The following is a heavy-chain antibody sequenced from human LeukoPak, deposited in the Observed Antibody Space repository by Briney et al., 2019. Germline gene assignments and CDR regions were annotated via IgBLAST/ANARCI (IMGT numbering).Heavy chain of an antibody. J-gene: IGHJ4*02. V-gene: IGHV1-2*02. CDR3: ARILGYCSSTSCSDPYYFDY. CDR2: INPNSGGT. D-gene: IGHD2-2*01. Sequence: ASVKVSCKASGYTFTSYAMHWVRQAPGQGLEWMGWINPNSGGTNYAQKFQGRVTMTRDTSISTAYMELSRLRSDDTAVYYCARILGYCSSTSCSDPYYFDYWGQGTLVTVSS. CDR1: GYTFTSYA.